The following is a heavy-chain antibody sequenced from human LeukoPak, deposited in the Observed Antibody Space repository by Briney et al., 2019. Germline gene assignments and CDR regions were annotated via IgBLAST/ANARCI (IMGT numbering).Heavy chain of an antibody. CDR3: ARSTYYYDSSGQAEFDY. V-gene: IGHV4-59*01. D-gene: IGHD3-22*01. J-gene: IGHJ4*02. CDR1: GGSISSYY. CDR2: IYYSGST. Sequence: PSETLSLTCTVSGGSISSYYWSWIRQPPGKGLEWIGYIYYSGSTNYNPSLKSRVTISEDTSKNQFSLKLSSVTAADTAVYYCARSTYYYDSSGQAEFDYWGQGTLVTVSS.